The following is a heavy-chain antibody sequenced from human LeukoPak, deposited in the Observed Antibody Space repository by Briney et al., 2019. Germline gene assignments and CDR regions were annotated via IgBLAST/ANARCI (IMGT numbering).Heavy chain of an antibody. D-gene: IGHD3-10*01. CDR1: WFSLSPSALR. J-gene: IGHJ5*02. CDR2: IDWDDDK. CDR3: AHTIYGSGNYDS. V-gene: IGHV2-5*02. Sequence: SGPTLVIPPQTLTLTRTISWFSLSPSALRVGWIRHPPGKALGWVARIDWDDDKRYSPSLKSRLTITKDTSKNQVVLTMTDMDPVDTATYYCAHTIYGSGNYDSWGQGTLVTVSS.